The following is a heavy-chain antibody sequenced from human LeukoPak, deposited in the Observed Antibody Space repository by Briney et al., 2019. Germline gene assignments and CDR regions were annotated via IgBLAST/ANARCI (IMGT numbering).Heavy chain of an antibody. CDR2: IYHSGST. D-gene: IGHD6-19*01. J-gene: IGHJ4*02. V-gene: IGHV4-38-2*02. CDR3: AREMSVAGHFDY. CDR1: GYSISSGYY. Sequence: PSETLSLTCTVSGYSISSGYYWGWIRQPPGKGLEWIGSIYHSGSTYYNPSLKSRVTISVDTSKNQFSLKLSSVTAADTAVYYCAREMSVAGHFDYWGQGTLVTVSS.